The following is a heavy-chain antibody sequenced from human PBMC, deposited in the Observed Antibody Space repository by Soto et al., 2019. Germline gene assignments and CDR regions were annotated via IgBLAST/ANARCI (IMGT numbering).Heavy chain of an antibody. CDR3: ARDLDGSGSYYTDY. CDR2: IIPIFGTA. J-gene: IGHJ4*02. D-gene: IGHD3-10*01. Sequence: SVKVSCKASGGTFSSYAISWVRQAPGQGLEWMGGIIPIFGTANYAQKFQGRVTMTTDTSTTTAYLEVRSLTSDDTAVYYCARDLDGSGSYYTDYWGQGTPVTVSS. CDR1: GGTFSSYA. V-gene: IGHV1-69*05.